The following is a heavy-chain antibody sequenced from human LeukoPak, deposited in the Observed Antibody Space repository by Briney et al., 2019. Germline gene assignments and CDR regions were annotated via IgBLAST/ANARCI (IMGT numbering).Heavy chain of an antibody. J-gene: IGHJ4*02. CDR1: GGSFSGYY. D-gene: IGHD1-26*01. CDR2: IYYSGST. CDR3: AGLLGGARVY. Sequence: PSETLSLTCAVYGGSFSGYYWSWIRQPPGKGLEWIGYIYYSGSTNYNPSLKSRVTISVDTSKNQFSLKLSSVTAADTAVYYCAGLLGGARVYWGRGTLVTVSS. V-gene: IGHV4-59*01.